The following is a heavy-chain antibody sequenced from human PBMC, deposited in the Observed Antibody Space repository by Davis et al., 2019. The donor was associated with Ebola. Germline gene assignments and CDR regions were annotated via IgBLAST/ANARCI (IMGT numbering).Heavy chain of an antibody. D-gene: IGHD2-2*01. CDR3: AKELGYCSSTSCPRNWFDP. Sequence: PGGSLRLSCAASGFTFSSYAMSWVRQAPGKGLEWVSAISGSGGSTYYADSVKGRFTISRDNSKNTLYLQMNSLRAEDTAVYYCAKELGYCSSTSCPRNWFDPWGQGTLVTVSS. J-gene: IGHJ5*02. CDR1: GFTFSSYA. CDR2: ISGSGGST. V-gene: IGHV3-23*01.